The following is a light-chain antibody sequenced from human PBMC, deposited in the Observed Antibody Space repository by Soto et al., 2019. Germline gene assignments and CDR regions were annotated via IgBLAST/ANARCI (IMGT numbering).Light chain of an antibody. CDR2: AAS. Sequence: DIQMTQSPSSVSASVGDRVTITCRASQGISSWLAWYQQKPGNSPQLLIYAASSLQSGVPSRFSGSGSGTDFTLTTRSLQTEDFATCYCQQANSCPLCFGQGTPLEIQ. J-gene: IGKJ5*01. V-gene: IGKV1-12*01. CDR3: QQANSCPLC. CDR1: QGISSW.